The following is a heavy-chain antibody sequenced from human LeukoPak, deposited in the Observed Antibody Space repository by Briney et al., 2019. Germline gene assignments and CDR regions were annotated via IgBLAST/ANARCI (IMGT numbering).Heavy chain of an antibody. Sequence: GESPKISRQGSGYTFIKYWIAWVRQTPGKGLECMGVIYPGDSDTRYSPSFQGQVTISADKSISIAYLQWNSLKASDTAVYYCARGIYSLNWFDPWGQGTLVTVSS. D-gene: IGHD2-21*01. V-gene: IGHV5-51*01. CDR1: GYTFIKYW. CDR3: ARGIYSLNWFDP. CDR2: IYPGDSDT. J-gene: IGHJ5*02.